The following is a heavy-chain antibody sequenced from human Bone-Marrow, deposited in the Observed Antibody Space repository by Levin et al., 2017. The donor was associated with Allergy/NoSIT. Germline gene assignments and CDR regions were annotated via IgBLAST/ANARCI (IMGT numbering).Heavy chain of an antibody. J-gene: IGHJ3*01. CDR3: AKRYRQWLPHDVFDV. Sequence: PGGSLRLSCEASGLTFSSFAMSWVRQAPGKGPEWVSAISASGMSTFYADSVKGRFTISRDNSKNTLYLEMNSLRAEDTAKYYCAKRYRQWLPHDVFDVWGQGTMVTVSS. V-gene: IGHV3-23*01. CDR1: GLTFSSFA. CDR2: ISASGMST. D-gene: IGHD6-19*01.